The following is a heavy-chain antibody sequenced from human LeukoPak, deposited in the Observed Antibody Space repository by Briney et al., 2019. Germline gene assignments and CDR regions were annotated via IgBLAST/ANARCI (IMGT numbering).Heavy chain of an antibody. D-gene: IGHD7-27*01. J-gene: IGHJ4*02. V-gene: IGHV3-53*01. Sequence: GGSLRLSCAASGLTISDNYMRWARQAPGKGLEWVSVIHSDGTTLYAVAVKGRFTISRDNSKNTLYLQMNSLRADDTGVYYCARGKGTGDRERFDYWGQRTLVTVSS. CDR1: GLTISDNY. CDR3: ARGKGTGDRERFDY. CDR2: IHSDGTT.